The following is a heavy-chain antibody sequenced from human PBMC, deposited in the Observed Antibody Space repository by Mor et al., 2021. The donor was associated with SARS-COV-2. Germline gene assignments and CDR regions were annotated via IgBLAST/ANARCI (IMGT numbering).Heavy chain of an antibody. CDR3: ARDMYCSGGSCYTGAFEI. V-gene: IGHV3-48*02. Sequence: KGRFTISRDNGKNSLYLQMYSLRDEDTAVYYCARDMYCSGGSCYTGAFEIWGQGTMVIVSS. D-gene: IGHD2-15*01. J-gene: IGHJ3*02.